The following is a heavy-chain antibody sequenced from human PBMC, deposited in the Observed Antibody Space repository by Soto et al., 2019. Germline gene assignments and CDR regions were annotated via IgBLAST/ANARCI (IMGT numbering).Heavy chain of an antibody. CDR3: ARGFGGSSGYYTGNWFDP. D-gene: IGHD3-3*01. J-gene: IGHJ5*02. Sequence: SVKVSCKASGGTFSSYAISWVRQAPGQGLEWMGGIIPIFGTANYAQKFQGRVTITADESTSTAYMELSSLRSEDTAVYHCARGFGGSSGYYTGNWFDPWGQGTLVTVSS. CDR2: IIPIFGTA. V-gene: IGHV1-69*13. CDR1: GGTFSSYA.